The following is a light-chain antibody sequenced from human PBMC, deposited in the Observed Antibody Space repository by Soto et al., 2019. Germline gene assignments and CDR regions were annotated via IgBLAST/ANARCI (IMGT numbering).Light chain of an antibody. Sequence: DIQMTQSPSSLSASVGDRVTITCRASQSINSYLNWYQQKPGKAPKLLIYAASSLQSGVPSRFSGSGSGTDFTLTISSLQPEDFATYYCQQSYSTPQVTFGQGTRLEIK. CDR2: AAS. J-gene: IGKJ5*01. CDR3: QQSYSTPQVT. CDR1: QSINSY. V-gene: IGKV1-39*01.